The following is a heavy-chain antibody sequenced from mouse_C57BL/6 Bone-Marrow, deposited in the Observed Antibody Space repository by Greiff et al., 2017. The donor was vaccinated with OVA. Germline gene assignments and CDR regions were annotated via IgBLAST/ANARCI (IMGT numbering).Heavy chain of an antibody. CDR1: GYSITSGYY. D-gene: IGHD3-2*02. CDR2: ISYDGSN. V-gene: IGHV3-6*01. CDR3: ASSGLRVDY. J-gene: IGHJ4*01. Sequence: EVQLQQSGPGLVKPSQSLSLTCSVTGYSITSGYYWNWIRQFPGNKLEWMGYISYDGSNNYNPSLKNRISITRDTSKNQFFLKLNSVTTEDTATYYCASSGLRVDYWGQGTSVTVSS.